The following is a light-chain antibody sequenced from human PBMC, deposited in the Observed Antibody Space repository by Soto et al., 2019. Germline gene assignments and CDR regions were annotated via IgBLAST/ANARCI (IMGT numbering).Light chain of an antibody. CDR3: HQYAYAPWT. J-gene: IGKJ1*01. Sequence: EIVLTQYAATLSLSPGERATVSCRASQSVGRDYLAWYQQKPGQAPRVVIYNASNRASGIPDRFSGSGSGTDFTLTISRLEPEDFAVYYCHQYAYAPWTFGQGTKVDI. V-gene: IGKV3-20*01. CDR2: NAS. CDR1: QSVGRDY.